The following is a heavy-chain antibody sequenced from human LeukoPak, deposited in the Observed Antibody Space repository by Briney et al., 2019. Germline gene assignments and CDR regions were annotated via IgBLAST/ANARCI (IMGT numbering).Heavy chain of an antibody. Sequence: ASVKVSSKASGYTFTGSGWYLYWLRQAPGQGLECVGWLHPNNGATGYAQKFQGRVAMTTDTSISTAYMELSRLRPDDTDIYYCARDGPAQMVDFDYWGQGTLVTVSS. J-gene: IGHJ4*02. CDR3: ARDGPAQMVDFDY. V-gene: IGHV1-2*02. CDR1: GYTFTGSGWY. CDR2: LHPNNGAT. D-gene: IGHD3-10*01.